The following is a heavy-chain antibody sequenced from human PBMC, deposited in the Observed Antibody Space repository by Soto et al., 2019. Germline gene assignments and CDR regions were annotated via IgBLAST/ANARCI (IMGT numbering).Heavy chain of an antibody. Sequence: PSETLSLTCTVSGGSISSYYWSWIRQPPGKGLEWIGYIYYSGSTNYNPSLKSRVTISVDTSKNQFSLKLSSVTAADTAVYYCARALLGGYYHWGQGTLVTVSS. V-gene: IGHV4-59*01. CDR1: GGSISSYY. CDR3: ARALLGGYYH. CDR2: IYYSGST. J-gene: IGHJ5*02. D-gene: IGHD5-12*01.